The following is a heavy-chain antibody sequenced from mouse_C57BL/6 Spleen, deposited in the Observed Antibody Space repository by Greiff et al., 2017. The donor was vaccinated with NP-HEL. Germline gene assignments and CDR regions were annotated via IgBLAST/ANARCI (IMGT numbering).Heavy chain of an antibody. CDR1: GYTFTDYY. CDR2: IYPGSGNT. J-gene: IGHJ4*01. CDR3: ARPQLGHYAMDY. V-gene: IGHV1-76*01. Sequence: VQLQQSGAELVRPGASVKLSCKASGYTFTDYYINWVKQRPGQGLEWIARIYPGSGNTYYNEKFKGKATLTAEKSSSTAYMQLSSLTSEDSAVYFCARPQLGHYAMDYWGQGTSVTVSS. D-gene: IGHD4-1*02.